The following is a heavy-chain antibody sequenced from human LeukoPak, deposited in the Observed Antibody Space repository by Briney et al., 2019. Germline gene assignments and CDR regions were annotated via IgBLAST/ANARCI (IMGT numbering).Heavy chain of an antibody. CDR1: EFTFSNYA. Sequence: GGSLRLSCEASEFTFSNYAMSWVRQAPGKGLEWVSIINNSGVHTSYADSVKGRFTISRDNSKNTLYLQMNSLRAEDTAVYYCARVWRAAGTPYDYWGQGTLVTVSS. CDR3: ARVWRAAGTPYDY. J-gene: IGHJ4*02. D-gene: IGHD6-13*01. V-gene: IGHV3-23*01. CDR2: INNSGVHT.